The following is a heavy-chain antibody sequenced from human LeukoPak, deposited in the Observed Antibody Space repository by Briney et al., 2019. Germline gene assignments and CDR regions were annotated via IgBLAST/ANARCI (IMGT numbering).Heavy chain of an antibody. Sequence: GGSLRLSCAASGFAFSSYWVHWVRQAPGKGLAWVSRINSDGSSATYADSVKGRFTISRDNARNTLYLQMNSLRAEDTAVYYCTRVDPTMAPDYWGQGTLITVSS. CDR3: TRVDPTMAPDY. D-gene: IGHD5-18*01. CDR1: GFAFSSYW. CDR2: INSDGSSA. V-gene: IGHV3-74*01. J-gene: IGHJ4*02.